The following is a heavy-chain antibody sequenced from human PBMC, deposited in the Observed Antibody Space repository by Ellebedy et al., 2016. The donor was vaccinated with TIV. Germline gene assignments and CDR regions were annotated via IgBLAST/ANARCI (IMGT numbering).Heavy chain of an antibody. J-gene: IGHJ4*02. D-gene: IGHD4-17*01. CDR2: IHSGGST. CDR1: GFTVSSNY. Sequence: PGGSLRLSCAASGFTVSSNYMSWVRQAPGKGLECVSGIHSGGSTYYADSVKGRFTTSRDNSKNTLYLQMNSLRAEDTAVYYCAGSPSTGYWGQGTLVTVSS. CDR3: AGSPSTGY. V-gene: IGHV3-53*01.